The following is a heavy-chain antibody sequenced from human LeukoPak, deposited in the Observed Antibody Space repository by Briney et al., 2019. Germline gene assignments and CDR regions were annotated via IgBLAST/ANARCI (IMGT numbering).Heavy chain of an antibody. D-gene: IGHD3-9*01. CDR3: AKVTGYTIEDYFDY. CDR2: IYYSGST. CDR1: GGSISSYY. Sequence: SETLSLTCTVPGGSISSYYWSWIRQPPGKGLEWIGYIYYSGSTNYNPSLKSRVTISVKTSKKQFSLKLRDVTAADTAVYYCAKVTGYTIEDYFDYWGQGTLVTVSS. V-gene: IGHV4-59*01. J-gene: IGHJ4*02.